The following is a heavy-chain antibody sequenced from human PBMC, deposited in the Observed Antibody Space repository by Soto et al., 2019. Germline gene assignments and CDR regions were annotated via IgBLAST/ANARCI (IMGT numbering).Heavy chain of an antibody. CDR3: ARDRDDDILTGPTGDAFDI. V-gene: IGHV4-31*03. CDR2: IYYSGST. D-gene: IGHD3-9*01. Sequence: QVQLQESGPGLVKPSQTLSLTCTVSGGSISSGGYYWSWIRQHPGKGLEWIGYIYYSGSTYYNPSLKSRVTISVDTSKNQFSLKLSSVTAADTAVYYCARDRDDDILTGPTGDAFDIWGQGTMVTVSS. J-gene: IGHJ3*02. CDR1: GGSISSGGYY.